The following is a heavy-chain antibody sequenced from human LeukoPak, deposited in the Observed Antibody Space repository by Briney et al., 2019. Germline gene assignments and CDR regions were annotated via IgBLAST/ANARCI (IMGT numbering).Heavy chain of an antibody. J-gene: IGHJ4*02. CDR1: GHTLTESA. V-gene: IGHV1-24*01. CDR2: FDPEDGQT. Sequence: ASVRVSCTASGHTLTESAIHWVRQAPGKGLEWMGGFDPEDGQTIYAQKFQGRVTVTEDTSTDTAYMELSSLGSEDTAVYYCATEGGRSYYLYWGQGTLVTVSS. CDR3: ATEGGRSYYLY. D-gene: IGHD1-26*01.